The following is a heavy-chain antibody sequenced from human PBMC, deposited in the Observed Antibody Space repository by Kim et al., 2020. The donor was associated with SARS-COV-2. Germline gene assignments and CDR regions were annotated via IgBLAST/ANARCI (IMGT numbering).Heavy chain of an antibody. J-gene: IGHJ5*02. V-gene: IGHV3-21*06. CDR3: ARGAPKYSSSWEGS. CDR2: ISSSSTYI. CDR1: GFSFSDYS. D-gene: IGHD6-13*01. Sequence: GGSLRHSCAASGFSFSDYSMNWVRQAPGKGLEWVSSISSSSTYIYYADSIKGRFTISRDNAKNSLYLQMNSLRAEDTAVYYCARGAPKYSSSWEGSWGQG.